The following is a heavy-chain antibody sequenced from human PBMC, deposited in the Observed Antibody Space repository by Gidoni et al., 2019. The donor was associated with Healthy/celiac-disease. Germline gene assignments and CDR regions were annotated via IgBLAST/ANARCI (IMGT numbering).Heavy chain of an antibody. D-gene: IGHD4-17*01. CDR2: ISAYNGNT. J-gene: IGHJ3*02. CDR3: ASFGMTTVTDRAFDI. V-gene: IGHV1-18*04. CDR1: GYTCTSYG. Sequence: QVQRVQSGAEVKKPGAAGKVSCKAAGYTCTSYGISWVRQAPGHGLEWMGWISAYNGNTNYAQKLQGRVTMTTDTSTSTAYMELRSLRSDDTAVYYCASFGMTTVTDRAFDIWGQGTMVTVSS.